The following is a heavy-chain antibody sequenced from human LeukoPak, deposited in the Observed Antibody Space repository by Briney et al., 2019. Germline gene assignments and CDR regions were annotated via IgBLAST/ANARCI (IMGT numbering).Heavy chain of an antibody. CDR1: GGSFSGYY. CDR3: ARVRGIAADRAFDI. J-gene: IGHJ3*02. V-gene: IGHV4-34*01. CDR2: IYYSGST. Sequence: PSETLSLTCAVYGGSFSGYYWSWIRQPPGKGLEWIGSIYYSGSTYYNPSLKSRVTISVDTSKNQFSLKLSSVTAADTAVYYCARVRGIAADRAFDIWGQGTMVTVSS. D-gene: IGHD6-13*01.